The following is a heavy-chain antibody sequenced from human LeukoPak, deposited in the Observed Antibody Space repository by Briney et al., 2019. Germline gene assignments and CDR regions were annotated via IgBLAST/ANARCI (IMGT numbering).Heavy chain of an antibody. CDR3: ARDILGFFDY. CDR2: INPNSGGT. Sequence: ASVKVSCKASGYTFTGYYIHWVRPAPGQGLEWMGWINPNSGGTNYAQKFQGRVTMTRDTSISTAYMELSRLRSDDTAVYYCARDILGFFDYWGQGTLVTVSS. V-gene: IGHV1-2*02. CDR1: GYTFTGYY. J-gene: IGHJ4*02. D-gene: IGHD3-9*01.